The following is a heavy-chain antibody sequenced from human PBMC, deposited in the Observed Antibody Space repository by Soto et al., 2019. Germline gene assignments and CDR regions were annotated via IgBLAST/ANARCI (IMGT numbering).Heavy chain of an antibody. D-gene: IGHD6-13*01. J-gene: IGHJ6*02. CDR3: ARSGTDQIYYYYGMDV. CDR2: IYPGDSDT. Sequence: RGESLKISCKGSGHSFTSYWIGWVRQMPGKGLEWMGIIYPGDSDTRYSPSFQGQVTISADKSISTAYLQWSSLKASDTAMYYCARSGTDQIYYYYGMDVWGQGTTVTVSS. V-gene: IGHV5-51*01. CDR1: GHSFTSYW.